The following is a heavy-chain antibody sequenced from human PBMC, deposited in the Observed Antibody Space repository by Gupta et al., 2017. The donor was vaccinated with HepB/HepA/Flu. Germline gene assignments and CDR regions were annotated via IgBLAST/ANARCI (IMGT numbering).Heavy chain of an antibody. V-gene: IGHV3-30*03. CDR2: ISYDGSNK. CDR3: ARDDCTTTSCSHYYFDF. J-gene: IGHJ4*02. Sequence: QVQLVESGGGVVQPGRSLRLSCAASGFNFITYGMHWVRQAPGKGLEWVAPISYDGSNKYFADSGKGRFTISRDNSKDTLYLQMNSLRPEDTAVYYCARDDCTTTSCSHYYFDFWGQGTLVTVSS. CDR1: GFNFITYG. D-gene: IGHD2-2*01.